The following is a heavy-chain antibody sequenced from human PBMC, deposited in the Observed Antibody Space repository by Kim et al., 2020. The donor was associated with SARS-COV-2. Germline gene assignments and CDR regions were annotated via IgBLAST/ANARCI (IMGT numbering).Heavy chain of an antibody. CDR3: ARAGAARPPSRYYYYGMDV. CDR1: GYTFTSYY. Sequence: ASVKVSCKASGYTFTSYYMHWVRQAPGQGLEWMGIINPSGGSTSYAQKFQGRVTMTRDTSTSTVYMELSSLRSEDTAVYYCARAGAARPPSRYYYYGMDVWGQGTTVTVSS. J-gene: IGHJ6*02. CDR2: INPSGGST. D-gene: IGHD6-6*01. V-gene: IGHV1-46*01.